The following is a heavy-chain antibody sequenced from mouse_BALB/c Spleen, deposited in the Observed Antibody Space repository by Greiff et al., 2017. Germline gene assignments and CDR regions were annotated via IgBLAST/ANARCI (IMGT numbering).Heavy chain of an antibody. CDR1: GFTFSSYA. J-gene: IGHJ4*01. V-gene: IGHV5-6-5*01. CDR2: ISSGGST. D-gene: IGHD2-10*02. CDR3: ARGLADYAMDY. Sequence: EVQGVESGGGLVKPGGSLKLSCAASGFTFSSYAMSWVRQTPEKRLEWVASISSGGSTYYPDSVKGRFTISRDNARNILYLQMSSLRSEDTAMYYCARGLADYAMDYWGQGTSVTVSS.